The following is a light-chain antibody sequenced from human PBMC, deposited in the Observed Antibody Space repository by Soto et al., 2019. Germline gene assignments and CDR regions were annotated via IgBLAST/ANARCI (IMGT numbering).Light chain of an antibody. CDR3: QSYDNSLSGSWV. CDR2: EVS. Sequence: QSALTQPPSASGSPGQSVTISCTGTSSDVGGYNYVSWYQQHPGKAPKLMIYEVSKRPSGVPDRFSGSKSGNRASLTVSGLQAEDEADYYCQSYDNSLSGSWVFGGGTKVTVL. V-gene: IGLV2-8*01. J-gene: IGLJ3*02. CDR1: SSDVGGYNY.